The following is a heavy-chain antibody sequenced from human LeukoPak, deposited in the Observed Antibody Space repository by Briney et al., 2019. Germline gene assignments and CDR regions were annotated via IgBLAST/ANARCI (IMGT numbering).Heavy chain of an antibody. CDR1: GFTFADYA. CDR2: ISWDSGSR. V-gene: IGHV3-9*01. J-gene: IGHJ5*02. Sequence: PGGSLRLSCAASGFTFADYAMHWVRQAPGKGLEWVSGISWDSGSRGYADSVRGRFTISRDNAKDSLYLHMNSLRTEDTALYYCVKDISPICFQSYSWFDPWGQGTLVTVSS. CDR3: VKDISPICFQSYSWFDP. D-gene: IGHD3-16*01.